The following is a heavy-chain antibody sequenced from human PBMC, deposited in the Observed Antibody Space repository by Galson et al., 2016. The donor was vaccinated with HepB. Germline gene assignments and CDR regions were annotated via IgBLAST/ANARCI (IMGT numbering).Heavy chain of an antibody. CDR1: GFAFSAYG. D-gene: IGHD4-11*01. V-gene: IGHV3-23*01. CDR3: AKGTTRLGDN. J-gene: IGHJ4*02. CDR2: ISMSGNSA. Sequence: SLRLSCAASGFAFSAYGMTWVRQAPRKGLEWVAAISMSGNSADYVDSVKGRFTISRDNSKNMLYLQMNSLRVEDSALYYCAKGTTRLGDNWGQGILVTVS.